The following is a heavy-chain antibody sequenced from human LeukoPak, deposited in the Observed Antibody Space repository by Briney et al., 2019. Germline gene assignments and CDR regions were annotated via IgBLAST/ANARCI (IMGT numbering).Heavy chain of an antibody. Sequence: PSETLSLTCTVSGGSISSGGYYWSWIRQHPGKGLEWIGYIYYSGSTYYNPSLKSRVTISVDTSKNQFSLKLSSVTAADTAVYYCTTDFDEGASPADAGIDYWGQGTLVTVSS. CDR2: IYYSGST. J-gene: IGHJ4*02. V-gene: IGHV4-31*03. CDR1: GGSISSGGYY. CDR3: TTDFDEGASPADAGIDY. D-gene: IGHD1-26*01.